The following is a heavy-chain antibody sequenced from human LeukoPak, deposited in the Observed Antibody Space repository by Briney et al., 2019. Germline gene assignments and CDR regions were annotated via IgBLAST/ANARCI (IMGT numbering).Heavy chain of an antibody. J-gene: IGHJ5*02. Sequence: SETLSLTCTVSGFSISSGYFWAWIRQPPGKGLEWIGSIYHTGSTYYNPSLESRVTISVDTSKNQFSLKLSSVTAADTAVYYCATGPGGNWFDPWGQGTLVTVSS. CDR3: ATGPGGNWFDP. CDR2: IYHTGST. V-gene: IGHV4-38-2*02. D-gene: IGHD1-14*01. CDR1: GFSISSGYF.